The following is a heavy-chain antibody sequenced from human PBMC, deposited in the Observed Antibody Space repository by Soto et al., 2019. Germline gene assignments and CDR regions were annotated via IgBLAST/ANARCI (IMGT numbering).Heavy chain of an antibody. Sequence: TSETLSLTCTVSGGSISSGDYYWSWIRQPPGKCLEWIGYIYYSGSTYYSPSLKSRVTISVDTSKNQFSLKLSSVTAADTAVYYCARYWVVTHYYYYGMDVWGQGTTVTVSS. CDR2: IYYSGST. J-gene: IGHJ6*02. CDR1: GGSISSGDYY. D-gene: IGHD2-21*02. V-gene: IGHV4-30-4*01. CDR3: ARYWVVTHYYYYGMDV.